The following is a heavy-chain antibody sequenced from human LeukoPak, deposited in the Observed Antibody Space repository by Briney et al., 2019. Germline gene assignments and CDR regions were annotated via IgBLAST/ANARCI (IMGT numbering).Heavy chain of an antibody. CDR3: AKGGPTGSNYFDF. D-gene: IGHD1-26*01. J-gene: IGHJ4*02. CDR1: GFTFRSYA. V-gene: IGHV3-23*01. CDR2: ISGSGDST. Sequence: GGSLRLSCAASGFTFRSYAMNWVRQAPGKGLEWVSAISGSGDSTYYADSVKGRFTISRDNSKTTLYLQMNSLRADDTAVYYCAKGGPTGSNYFDFWGQGTLVTVSS.